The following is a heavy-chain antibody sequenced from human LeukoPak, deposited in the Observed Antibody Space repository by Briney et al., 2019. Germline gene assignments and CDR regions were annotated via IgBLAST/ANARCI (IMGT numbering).Heavy chain of an antibody. Sequence: SETLSLTCTVSGGPISSYYWSWIRQPPGKGLEWIGYIYYSGSTNYNPSLESRVTISVDTSKNQFSLKLSSVTAADTAVYYCAVGYSSGWYGYWGQGTLVTVSS. CDR1: GGPISSYY. CDR3: AVGYSSGWYGY. D-gene: IGHD6-19*01. V-gene: IGHV4-59*08. CDR2: IYYSGST. J-gene: IGHJ4*02.